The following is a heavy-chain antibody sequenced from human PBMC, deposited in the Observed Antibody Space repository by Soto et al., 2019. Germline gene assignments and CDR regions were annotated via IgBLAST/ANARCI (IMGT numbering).Heavy chain of an antibody. CDR1: GGSVISGSYY. J-gene: IGHJ4*02. V-gene: IGHV4-61*01. Sequence: SATLSLTCTVSGGSVISGSYYWTWVRQPPGKGLEWIGNIYNSGTTNYNPSLQNRVTISIDTSKNQYSLKLTSVTAADAALYYCARDIRGFSRALDYWGQGTQVTVSS. D-gene: IGHD5-18*01. CDR3: ARDIRGFSRALDY. CDR2: IYNSGTT.